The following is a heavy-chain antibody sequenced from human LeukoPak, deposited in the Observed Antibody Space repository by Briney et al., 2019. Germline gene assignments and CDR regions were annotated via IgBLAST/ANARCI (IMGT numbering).Heavy chain of an antibody. CDR2: INSDGSST. D-gene: IGHD3-22*01. CDR1: GFTFSSYW. CDR3: ARVAGDSSGYYLVYYYYGMDV. J-gene: IGHJ6*02. Sequence: PGGSLRLSCAASGFTFSSYWMHWVRQAPGKGLVRVSRINSDGSSTSYADSVKGRFTISRDNAKNTLYLQMNSLRAEDTAVYYCARVAGDSSGYYLVYYYYGMDVWGQGTTVTVSS. V-gene: IGHV3-74*01.